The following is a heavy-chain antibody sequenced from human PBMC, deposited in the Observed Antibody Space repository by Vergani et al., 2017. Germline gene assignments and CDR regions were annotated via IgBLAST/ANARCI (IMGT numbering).Heavy chain of an antibody. CDR2: IRYDGSNK. CDR3: AKDMEDRAGGSYYYYYSGMDV. Sequence: QVQLVESGGGVVQPGGSLRLSCAASGFTFSSYGMHWVRQAPGKGLEWVAFIRYDGSNKYYADSVKGRFTISRDNSKNTLYLQMNSLRAEDTAVYYCAKDMEDRAGGSYYYYYSGMDVWGQGP. V-gene: IGHV3-30*02. CDR1: GFTFSSYG. J-gene: IGHJ6*02. D-gene: IGHD1-26*01.